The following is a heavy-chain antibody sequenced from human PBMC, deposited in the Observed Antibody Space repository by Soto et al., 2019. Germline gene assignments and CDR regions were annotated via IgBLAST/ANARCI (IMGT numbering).Heavy chain of an antibody. CDR1: GGSISSGGYY. Sequence: SETLSLTCTVSGGSISSGGYYWSWIRQHPGKGLEWIGYIYYSGSTYYNPSLKSRVTISVDTSKNQFSLKLSSVTAADTAVYYCARSPEIYGDYRSYWYFDLWGRGTLVTVSS. CDR2: IYYSGST. D-gene: IGHD4-17*01. V-gene: IGHV4-31*03. J-gene: IGHJ2*01. CDR3: ARSPEIYGDYRSYWYFDL.